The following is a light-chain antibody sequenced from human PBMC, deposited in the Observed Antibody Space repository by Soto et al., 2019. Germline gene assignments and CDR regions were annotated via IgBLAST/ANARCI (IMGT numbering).Light chain of an antibody. CDR3: QQYNSYWT. CDR1: QSVNNW. J-gene: IGKJ1*01. V-gene: IGKV1-5*01. Sequence: DIPMTQYPSTLSASVGERDTTSCRATQSVNNWLAWYQRKPGKAPKLLIHDASTLESGIPSRFSGSGSGTEFNVTISSRQPDDCATYYCQQYNSYWTFGQGTKVEIK. CDR2: DAS.